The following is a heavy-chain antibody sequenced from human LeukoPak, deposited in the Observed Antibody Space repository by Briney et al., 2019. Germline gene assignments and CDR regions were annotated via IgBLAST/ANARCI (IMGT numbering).Heavy chain of an antibody. V-gene: IGHV4-39*01. CDR2: FYYSGST. D-gene: IGHD3-10*01. Sequence: SETLSLTCTVSGGSISSSSYYWGWIRQPPGKGLEWIGSFYYSGSTYYNPSLKSRVTISVDTSKNQFSLKLNSVTAADTAVYYCASSYYGSGASGPMFDSWGQGTLVTVSS. CDR3: ASSYYGSGASGPMFDS. CDR1: GGSISSSSYY. J-gene: IGHJ5*01.